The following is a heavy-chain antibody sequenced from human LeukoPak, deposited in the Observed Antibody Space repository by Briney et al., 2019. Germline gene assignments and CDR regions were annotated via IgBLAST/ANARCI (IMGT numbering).Heavy chain of an antibody. CDR2: ISWNSGSI. Sequence: PGGSLRLSCAASGFTFDDYAMHWVRQAPGKGLEWVSGISWNSGSIGYADSVKGRFTISRDNAKNFLYLQMNSLRAEDTALYYCAKDMFPYYYDSSGYYYYYYGMDVWGQGTTVTVSS. CDR3: AKDMFPYYYDSSGYYYYYYGMDV. J-gene: IGHJ6*02. CDR1: GFTFDDYA. V-gene: IGHV3-9*01. D-gene: IGHD3-22*01.